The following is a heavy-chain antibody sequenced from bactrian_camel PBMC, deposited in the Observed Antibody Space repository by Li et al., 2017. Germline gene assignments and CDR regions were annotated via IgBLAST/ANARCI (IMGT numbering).Heavy chain of an antibody. J-gene: IGHJ4*01. CDR1: GFTLSGYS. CDR2: LNPDGSRT. D-gene: IGHD4*01. V-gene: IGHV3S6*01. CDR3: AADGELSDYVPRPFHY. Sequence: HVQLVESGGALVQPGGSLRLSCTASGFTLSGYSMTRVRQAPGKGLEWVANLNPDGSRTVYVDAVKGRFSISFDNAKKTLYLQMDNLKPEDTALYYCAADGELSDYVPRPFHYWGQGTQVTVS.